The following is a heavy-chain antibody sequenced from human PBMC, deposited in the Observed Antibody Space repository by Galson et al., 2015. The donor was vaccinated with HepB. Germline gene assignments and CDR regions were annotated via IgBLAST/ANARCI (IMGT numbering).Heavy chain of an antibody. CDR1: TYTFTRYY. J-gene: IGHJ5*02. D-gene: IGHD3-10*02. CDR2: VNPKSGAT. V-gene: IGHV1-2*02. Sequence: SVKVSCKASTYTFTRYYMHWVRQAPGQGLEWMGWVNPKSGATSYAQKFQGRVTMTRDTSINTAYMELSRLTSDDAAVYYCAQRSYVPTLPDSNWFDPWGQGTLVTVSS. CDR3: AQRSYVPTLPDSNWFDP.